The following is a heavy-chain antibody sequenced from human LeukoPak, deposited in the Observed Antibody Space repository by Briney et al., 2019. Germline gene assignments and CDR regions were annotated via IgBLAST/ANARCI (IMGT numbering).Heavy chain of an antibody. Sequence: PGGSLRLSCAASGFTFSSYSMNWVRQAPGKGLEWVSSISSSSSYIFNADSVKGRFTISRDNAKNSLYLQMNSLRAEDTAVYYCARDLVVARSEGASEKIDHWGQGTLVTVSS. V-gene: IGHV3-21*01. CDR1: GFTFSSYS. D-gene: IGHD2-21*01. J-gene: IGHJ4*02. CDR2: ISSSSSYI. CDR3: ARDLVVARSEGASEKIDH.